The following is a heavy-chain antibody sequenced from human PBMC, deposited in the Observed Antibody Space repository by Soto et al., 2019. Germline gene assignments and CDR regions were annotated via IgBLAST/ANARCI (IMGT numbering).Heavy chain of an antibody. V-gene: IGHV5-51*03. J-gene: IGHJ3*02. Sequence: EVQLVQSGAEVKKPGESLKISCKGSGYSFTSYWIGWLRQMPGKGLEWMGIIYPGDSDTRYSPSFQGQVTISADKSISTAYLQWSSLKASDTAMYYCARRVKGIPRRYSSGWGDAFDIWGQGTMVTVSS. CDR2: IYPGDSDT. CDR1: GYSFTSYW. CDR3: ARRVKGIPRRYSSGWGDAFDI. D-gene: IGHD6-19*01.